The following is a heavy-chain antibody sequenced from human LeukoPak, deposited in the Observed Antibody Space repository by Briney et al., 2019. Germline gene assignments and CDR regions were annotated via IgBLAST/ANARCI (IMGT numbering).Heavy chain of an antibody. J-gene: IGHJ6*03. CDR1: GYSISNGYY. V-gene: IGHV4-38-2*01. Sequence: SETLSLTCAVSGYSISNGYYWVWIRQPPGRGLGWIGSLYHSASAYYTTSLRSRVSMSVDTSKNQFSLTLSFVTAADTAVYYCARQHDSYYYYYIDVWGSGTTVTVSS. CDR2: LYHSASA. CDR3: ARQHDSYYYYYIDV.